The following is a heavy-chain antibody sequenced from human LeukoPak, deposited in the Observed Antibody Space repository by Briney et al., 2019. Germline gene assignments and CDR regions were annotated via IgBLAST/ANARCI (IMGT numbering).Heavy chain of an antibody. CDR3: AKGRISGDAGLDY. V-gene: IGHV3-23*01. D-gene: IGHD6-13*01. CDR1: GFTFSSYA. J-gene: IGHJ4*02. CDR2: ISGSGGST. Sequence: GGSLRLSCAASGFTFSSYAMSSVRQAPGKGLEWVSAISGSGGSTYYADSVKGRFTISRDNSKNTLYLQVNSLRAEDTAVFYCAKGRISGDAGLDYWGQGTLVTVSS.